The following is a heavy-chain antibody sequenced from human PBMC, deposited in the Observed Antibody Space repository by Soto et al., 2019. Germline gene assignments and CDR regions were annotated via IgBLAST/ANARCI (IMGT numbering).Heavy chain of an antibody. V-gene: IGHV4-39*01. D-gene: IGHD4-4*01. CDR2: IYYSGST. CDR1: GGSISSSSYY. Sequence: SETLSLTCTVSGGSISSSSYYWGWIRQPPGKGLEWIGSIYYSGSTYYNPSLKSRVTISVDTSKNQFSLKLSSVTAADTAVYYCATRDRRDYYSNYYFDYWGQGTLVTVSS. CDR3: ATRDRRDYYSNYYFDY. J-gene: IGHJ4*02.